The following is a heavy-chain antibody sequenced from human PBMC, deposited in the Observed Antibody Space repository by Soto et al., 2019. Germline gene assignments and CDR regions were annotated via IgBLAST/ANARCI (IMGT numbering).Heavy chain of an antibody. D-gene: IGHD2-2*01. CDR2: INAGTGYT. J-gene: IGHJ4*02. CDR1: GYTFTTYT. V-gene: IGHV1-3*01. Sequence: QVQLVQSGAEVNKPGASVKVSCKASGYTFTTYTIHWVRQAPGQRLEWVGCINAGTGYTRYSQKFQGRVSITRDTSASTGFMDLSSLRSEDTAVYYCAGDEPEVHDPLDSGGQGTLVTVSS. CDR3: AGDEPEVHDPLDS.